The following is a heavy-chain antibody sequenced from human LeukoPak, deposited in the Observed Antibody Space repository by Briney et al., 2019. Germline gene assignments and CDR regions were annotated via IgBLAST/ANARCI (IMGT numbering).Heavy chain of an antibody. CDR2: IKGDGSDK. J-gene: IGHJ5*02. V-gene: IGHV3-7*05. Sequence: PGGSLRLSCAASGFTFTSYWMGWVRQAPGKGLEWVAHIKGDGSDKEYVDSVKCRFTISRDNAKNSLYLQMNSLRAEDTAVYYCARWRTYIQGFFDPWGQGTLVTVSS. CDR3: ARWRTYIQGFFDP. D-gene: IGHD1/OR15-1a*01. CDR1: GFTFTSYW.